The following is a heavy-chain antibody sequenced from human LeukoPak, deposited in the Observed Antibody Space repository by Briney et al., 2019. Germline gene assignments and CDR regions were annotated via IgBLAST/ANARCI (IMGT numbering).Heavy chain of an antibody. D-gene: IGHD6-13*01. CDR2: INHSGST. J-gene: IGHJ4*02. CDR1: GGSFSGYY. CDR3: ARLGSSWPRFDY. Sequence: SETLSLTCAVYGGSFSGYYWSWIRQPPGKGLEWIGEINHSGSTNYNPSLKSRVTISVDTSRNQFSLKLSSVTAADTAVYYCARLGSSWPRFDYWGQGTLVTVSS. V-gene: IGHV4-34*01.